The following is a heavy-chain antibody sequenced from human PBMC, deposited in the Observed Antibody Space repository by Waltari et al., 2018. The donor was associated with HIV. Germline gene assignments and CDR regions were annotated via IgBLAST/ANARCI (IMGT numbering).Heavy chain of an antibody. CDR2: ITYDGSNK. CDR3: ARGGGYSSSYYFDY. J-gene: IGHJ4*02. D-gene: IGHD5-12*01. CDR1: GFTFRSYA. V-gene: IGHV3-30-3*01. Sequence: QVQLVESGGGVVQPGRSLRLSCAASGFTFRSYARHWVRQAPGKGLEGVAVITYDGSNKSYADAVKGRFTISRDNSKNTLYLQMNSLRAEDTAVYYCARGGGYSSSYYFDYWGQGTLVTVSS.